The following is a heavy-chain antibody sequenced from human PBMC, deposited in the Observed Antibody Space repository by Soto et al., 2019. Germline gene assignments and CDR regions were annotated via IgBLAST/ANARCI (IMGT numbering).Heavy chain of an antibody. CDR3: AKILPAYLYGGFDY. J-gene: IGHJ4*02. CDR2: VSNSGGAT. D-gene: IGHD3-10*01. Sequence: GGSLRLSCVASGVTYFTYAMSWVRQAPGKGLEWVSTVSNSGGATYSAVSVKGRFTISRDNSKKTLYLQMNSLRAEDTAVYYCAKILPAYLYGGFDYWGQGTLVTVSS. CDR1: GVTYFTYA. V-gene: IGHV3-23*01.